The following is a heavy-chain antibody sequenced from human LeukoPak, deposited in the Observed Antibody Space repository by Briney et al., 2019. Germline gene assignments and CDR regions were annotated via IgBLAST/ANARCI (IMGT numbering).Heavy chain of an antibody. CDR2: IRAYNGNT. J-gene: IGHJ4*02. D-gene: IGHD3-22*01. Sequence: ASVKVSCKASGYTFTSYGISWVRQAPGQGLEWMGWIRAYNGNTNYAQKLQGRVTMTTDTSTSTAYMELRSLRSDDTAVYYCARVNYYDSSGHLDYWGQGTLVTVSS. CDR3: ARVNYYDSSGHLDY. V-gene: IGHV1-18*01. CDR1: GYTFTSYG.